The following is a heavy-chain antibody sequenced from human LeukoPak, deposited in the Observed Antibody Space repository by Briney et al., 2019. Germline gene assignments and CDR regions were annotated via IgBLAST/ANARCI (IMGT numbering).Heavy chain of an antibody. CDR3: AKYYAARSRSFDF. J-gene: IGHJ4*02. V-gene: IGHV3-23*01. CDR1: GFTFSSYA. CDR2: IGSGGDT. D-gene: IGHD3-10*01. Sequence: GGSLRLSRAASGFTFSSYAMTWVRQSPGKGLEWVSVIGSGGDTYYSDSVQGRFTISRDNSKNTLYLQMNSLRADDTAVYYCAKYYAARSRSFDFWGQGTLVTVSS.